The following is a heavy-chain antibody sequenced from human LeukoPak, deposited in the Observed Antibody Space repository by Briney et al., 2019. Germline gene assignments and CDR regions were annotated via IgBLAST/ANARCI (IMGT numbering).Heavy chain of an antibody. D-gene: IGHD2-2*01. J-gene: IGHJ4*02. CDR3: ALTMTYASDY. CDR1: GFTFSSYA. V-gene: IGHV3-23*01. CDR2: ISGSGGST. Sequence: GGSLRLSCAASGFTFSSYAMSWVRQAPGKGLEWVSAISGSGGSTYYADSVKGRFTISRDNSKNTLYLQMNSLRAEDTAVYYRALTMTYASDYWGQGTLVTVSS.